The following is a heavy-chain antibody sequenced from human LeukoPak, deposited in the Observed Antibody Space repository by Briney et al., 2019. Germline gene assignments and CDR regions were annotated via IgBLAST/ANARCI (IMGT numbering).Heavy chain of an antibody. J-gene: IGHJ4*02. CDR2: INHSGST. Sequence: SETLSLTCAVYGGSFSGYYWSWIRQPPGKGLEWIGEINHSGSTNYNPSLKSRVTISVDTSKNQFSLKLSSVTAADTAVYYCVRGGEQLWLGYWGQGTLVTVSS. CDR3: VRGGEQLWLGY. V-gene: IGHV4-34*01. D-gene: IGHD5-18*01. CDR1: GGSFSGYY.